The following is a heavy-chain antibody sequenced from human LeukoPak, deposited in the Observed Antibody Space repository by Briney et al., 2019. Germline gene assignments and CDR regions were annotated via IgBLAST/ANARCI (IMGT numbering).Heavy chain of an antibody. CDR3: ATDSRSGYSSSSRWFDP. CDR2: IKQDGSKK. V-gene: IGHV3-7*01. CDR1: EFTFSDYY. J-gene: IGHJ5*02. D-gene: IGHD6-6*01. Sequence: GGSLRLSCAASEFTFSDYYMSWIRQAPGKGLEWVANIKQDGSKKYYVDSVKGRFTISRDNAKNSLYLQMNSLRAEDTAVYYCATDSRSGYSSSSRWFDPWGQGTLVTVSS.